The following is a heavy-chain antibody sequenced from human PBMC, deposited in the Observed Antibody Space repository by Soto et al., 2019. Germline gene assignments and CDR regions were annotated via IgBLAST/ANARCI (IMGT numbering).Heavy chain of an antibody. CDR1: GYTFTSYD. CDR2: MNPNSGNT. D-gene: IGHD2-2*01. CDR3: AGRYCSSTSCRGNWFDP. V-gene: IGHV1-8*01. J-gene: IGHJ5*02. Sequence: GASVKVSCKASGYTFTSYDINWVRQATGQGFEWMGWMNPNSGNTGYAQRFQGRVTMTRNTSISTAYMELSSLRSEDTAVYYCAGRYCSSTSCRGNWFDPWGQGTLVTVSS.